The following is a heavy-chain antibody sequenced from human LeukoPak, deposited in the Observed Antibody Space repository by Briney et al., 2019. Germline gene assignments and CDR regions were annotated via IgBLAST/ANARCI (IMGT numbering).Heavy chain of an antibody. CDR1: GFTFSSYG. D-gene: IGHD5-12*01. Sequence: GGSLRLSCAASGFTFSSYGMHWVRQAPGKGLEWVAVISYDGSNKYYADSVKGRFTISRDNSKNTLYLQMNSLRAEDTAVYYCARDPYDSNWFDPWGQGTLVTVSS. CDR3: ARDPYDSNWFDP. V-gene: IGHV3-30*03. CDR2: ISYDGSNK. J-gene: IGHJ5*02.